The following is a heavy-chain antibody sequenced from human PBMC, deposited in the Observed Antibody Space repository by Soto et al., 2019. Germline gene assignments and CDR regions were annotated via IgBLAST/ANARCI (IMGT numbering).Heavy chain of an antibody. CDR3: ATPPLIYYDSSGYYAY. CDR2: INPSGGST. CDR1: GYTFTSYY. J-gene: IGHJ4*02. D-gene: IGHD3-22*01. V-gene: IGHV1-46*01. Sequence: ASVKVSCKASGYTFTSYYMHWVRQAPGQGLEWMGIINPSGGSTSYAQKFQGRVTMTRDTSTSTVYMELSSLRSEDTAVYYCATPPLIYYDSSGYYAYWGQGTLVTVS.